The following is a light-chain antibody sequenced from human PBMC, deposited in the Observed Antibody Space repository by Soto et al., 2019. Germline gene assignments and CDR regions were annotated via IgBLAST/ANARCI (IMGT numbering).Light chain of an antibody. CDR2: AAS. J-gene: IGKJ4*01. CDR1: QGIGRW. V-gene: IGKV1-12*01. Sequence: DIQMTQSPSSVSASIGERVTITCRASQGIGRWLAWYQQKPGKAPELLIYAASSLQSGVPSRFSGSGSGTDFALTISNLQPEDSATYYCQQVFSFPPLTFGGGTRLDIK. CDR3: QQVFSFPPLT.